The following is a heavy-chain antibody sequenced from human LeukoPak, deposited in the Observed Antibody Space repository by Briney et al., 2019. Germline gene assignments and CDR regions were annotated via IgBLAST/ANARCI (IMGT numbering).Heavy chain of an antibody. CDR1: AGSISSYY. CDR2: TYYSGST. Sequence: SETLSHTSTDSAGSISSYYWSWMRQPPGKGRERRGYTYYSGSTNYKHSHKSRVTISVDTSKNQFSLKLSSVTAADTAVYYCARDSYYDFWSGYSPYWYFDLWGRGTLVTVSS. D-gene: IGHD3-3*01. V-gene: IGHV4-59*01. CDR3: ARDSYYDFWSGYSPYWYFDL. J-gene: IGHJ2*01.